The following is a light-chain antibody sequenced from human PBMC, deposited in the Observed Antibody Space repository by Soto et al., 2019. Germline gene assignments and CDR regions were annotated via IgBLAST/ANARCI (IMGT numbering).Light chain of an antibody. V-gene: IGKV3-11*01. Sequence: EIVLTQSPATLSLSPGERASLSCRASQSVSSYLAWYQQKPGQAPRLLINDASYRATGIPARFSGSGSGTDVTLTISSREPEDFAVDDCQQRSTLTCGGGTKVEIK. J-gene: IGKJ4*02. CDR2: DAS. CDR3: QQRSTLT. CDR1: QSVSSY.